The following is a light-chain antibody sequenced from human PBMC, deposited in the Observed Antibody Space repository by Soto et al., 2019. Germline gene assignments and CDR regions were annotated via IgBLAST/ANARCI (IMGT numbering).Light chain of an antibody. V-gene: IGKV3-15*01. J-gene: IGKJ2*01. CDR2: GAS. Sequence: ETVMTQSQATLSVSPGEKATLSCRARQNINSNLAWYQQKPGQAPRLLIAGASIRATDVPARFSGSGSGTEFTLTINSLQSEDFAVYFCQQYNNWPLYTFGQGTKLEIK. CDR1: QNINSN. CDR3: QQYNNWPLYT.